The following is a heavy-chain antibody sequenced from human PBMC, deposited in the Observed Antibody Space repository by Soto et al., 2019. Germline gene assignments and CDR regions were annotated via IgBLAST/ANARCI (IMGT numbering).Heavy chain of an antibody. CDR3: AKVSRKGSAIDFDY. J-gene: IGHJ4*02. D-gene: IGHD3-10*01. CDR1: GYTFSNYD. Sequence: QVQLVQSGAELKKPGASVKVSCKASGYTFSNYDMNWVRQATGQGPEWIGWVNPNNGDTGYAQKFQGRVTLTTDISTTTAYMELTTQRSEDTAIYYCAKVSRKGSAIDFDYWGQGTQITVSS. CDR2: VNPNNGDT. V-gene: IGHV1-8*01.